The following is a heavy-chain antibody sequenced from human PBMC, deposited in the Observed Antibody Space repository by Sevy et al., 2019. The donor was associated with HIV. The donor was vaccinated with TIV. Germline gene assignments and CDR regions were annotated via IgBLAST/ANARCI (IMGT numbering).Heavy chain of an antibody. CDR1: GGSISSGNYY. CDR2: IHASGST. CDR3: ARLVREGATYPDY. Sequence: SETLSLTCTVSGGSISSGNYYWSWIRQPAGKGLEWIGRIHASGSTNYKSSLKSRVTMSVDPSKNQFSLRVTSVTAADTAVYYCARLVREGATYPDYWGQGTLVTVSS. D-gene: IGHD1-26*01. J-gene: IGHJ4*02. V-gene: IGHV4-61*02.